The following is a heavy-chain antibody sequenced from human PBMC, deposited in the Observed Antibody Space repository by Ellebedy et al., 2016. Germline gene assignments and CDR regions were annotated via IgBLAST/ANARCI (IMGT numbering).Heavy chain of an antibody. D-gene: IGHD6-19*01. CDR1: GFTFSYFS. CDR3: ARDRSSGWYRGYNWFDP. CDR2: ISSSSSTI. Sequence: GGSLRLSCAASGFTFSYFSMSGVRQAPGKGLEWVSYISSSSSTIYYADSVKGRFTISRDNAKNSLYLQMNSLRDEDTAVYYCARDRSSGWYRGYNWFDPWGQGTLVTVSS. V-gene: IGHV3-48*02. J-gene: IGHJ5*02.